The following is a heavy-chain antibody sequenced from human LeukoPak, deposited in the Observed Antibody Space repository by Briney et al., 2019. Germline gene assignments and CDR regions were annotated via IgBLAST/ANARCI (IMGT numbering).Heavy chain of an antibody. V-gene: IGHV3-30*03. CDR2: ISYDGSNK. J-gene: IGHJ4*02. D-gene: IGHD6-13*01. CDR1: GFTFSSYG. CDR3: ARDRVSSSWSH. Sequence: GGSLRLSCAASGFTFSSYGMHWVRQAPGKGLEWVAVISYDGSNKYYADSVKGRFTISRDNSKNTLYLQMNSLRAEDTAVYYCARDRVSSSWSHWGQGTLVTVSS.